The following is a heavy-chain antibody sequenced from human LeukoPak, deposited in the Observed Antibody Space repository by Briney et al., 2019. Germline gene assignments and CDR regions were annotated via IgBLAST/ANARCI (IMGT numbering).Heavy chain of an antibody. Sequence: SETLSLTCTVSDGSINTYSYYWRWIRQPPGKGLEYIGYIFTTGSTNYNPSLKSRVSISVDTSKNQFSLKLYSVTAADTAVYYCAGAAAGSPFQHWGQGTLVTVSS. CDR2: IFTTGST. J-gene: IGHJ1*01. V-gene: IGHV4-4*09. CDR3: AGAAAGSPFQH. D-gene: IGHD6-13*01. CDR1: DGSINTYSYY.